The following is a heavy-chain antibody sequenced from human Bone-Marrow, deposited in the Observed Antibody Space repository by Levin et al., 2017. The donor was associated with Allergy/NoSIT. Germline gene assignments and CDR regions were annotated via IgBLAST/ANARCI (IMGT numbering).Heavy chain of an antibody. CDR3: VKNKRVVPTTPGDY. V-gene: IGHV3-23*01. Sequence: ETLSLTCAASGFTFNDYAMTWVRQAPGKGLEWVSGISGSGSSSYYADSVKGRFTISRDNSQNTLYLQMNSLRAEDTALYSCVKNKRVVPTTPGDYWGQGTLVTVSP. D-gene: IGHD2-2*01. CDR2: ISGSGSSS. J-gene: IGHJ4*02. CDR1: GFTFNDYA.